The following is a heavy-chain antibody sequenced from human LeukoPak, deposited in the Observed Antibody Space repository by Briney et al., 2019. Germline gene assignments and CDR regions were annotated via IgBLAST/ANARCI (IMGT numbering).Heavy chain of an antibody. Sequence: GESLRISCKASGYSFTSYWIGWVRHMPGKGLEWMGIIDPSDSETRYTPSFQGQVTISVDKSLTTAYLQWNSLKASDTAMYYCARQTAMGRSGDYWGQGTLVTVSS. D-gene: IGHD7-27*01. CDR3: ARQTAMGRSGDY. J-gene: IGHJ4*02. CDR2: IDPSDSET. V-gene: IGHV5-51*01. CDR1: GYSFTSYW.